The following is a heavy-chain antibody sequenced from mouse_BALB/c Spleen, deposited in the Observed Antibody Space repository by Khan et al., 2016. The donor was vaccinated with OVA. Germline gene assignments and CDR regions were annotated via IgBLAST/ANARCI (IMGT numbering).Heavy chain of an antibody. Sequence: QVQLQQSGAELAKPGASVKMSCKASGYTFSSYWMHWVKQRPGQGLEWIGYMNPSTGYAEYNRKFKDKATLTADKSSSTAYMQLSSLTSEDSAVYYCARSPLLRYSAFACWGLGTLFTISA. J-gene: IGHJ3*01. D-gene: IGHD1-1*01. CDR1: GYTFSSYW. CDR3: ARSPLLRYSAFAC. CDR2: MNPSTGYA. V-gene: IGHV1-7*01.